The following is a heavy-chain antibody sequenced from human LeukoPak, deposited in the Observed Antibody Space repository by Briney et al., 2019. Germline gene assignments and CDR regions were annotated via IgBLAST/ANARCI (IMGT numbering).Heavy chain of an antibody. D-gene: IGHD1-1*01. V-gene: IGHV3-23*05. CDR3: TRELAAEY. CDR1: GFSFSAHA. Sequence: GGSLRLSCAASGFSFSAHAMSWVRQAPGKGLEWISGIFNSGSNTFYANSVEGRFTIFRDDSQNTLYLQMKSLRVEDTAVYYCTRELAAEYWGQGALVTVPS. CDR2: IFNSGSNT. J-gene: IGHJ4*02.